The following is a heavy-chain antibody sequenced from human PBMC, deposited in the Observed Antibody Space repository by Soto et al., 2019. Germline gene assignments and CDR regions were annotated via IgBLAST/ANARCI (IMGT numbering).Heavy chain of an antibody. J-gene: IGHJ4*02. CDR2: ISGSGGST. D-gene: IGHD3-22*01. Sequence: EVQLLESGGGLVQPGGSLRLSCAASGFTFSSYAMSWVRQAPGKGLEWVSAISGSGGSTYYADSVKGRFTISRDTSKNTRYQQMNSRRAEDTAVYYCAKEDRGYSAFDYWGQGTLVTVSS. V-gene: IGHV3-23*01. CDR1: GFTFSSYA. CDR3: AKEDRGYSAFDY.